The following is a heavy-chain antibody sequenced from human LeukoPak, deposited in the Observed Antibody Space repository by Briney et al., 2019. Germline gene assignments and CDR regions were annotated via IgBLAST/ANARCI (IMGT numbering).Heavy chain of an antibody. CDR3: ATIAAAGGYYYYGMDV. J-gene: IGHJ6*02. V-gene: IGHV1-24*01. Sequence: ASVKVSCKVSGYTLTELSMHWVRQAPGKGLEWMGGFDPEDGETIYAQKFQGRVTMTEDTSTDTAYMELSSLRPEDTAVYYCATIAAAGGYYYYGMDVWGQGTTVTVSS. D-gene: IGHD6-13*01. CDR1: GYTLTELS. CDR2: FDPEDGET.